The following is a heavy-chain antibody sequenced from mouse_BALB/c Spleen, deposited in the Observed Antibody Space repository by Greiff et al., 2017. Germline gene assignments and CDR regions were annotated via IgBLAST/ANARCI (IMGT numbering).Heavy chain of an antibody. J-gene: IGHJ3*01. CDR2: ISNGGGST. CDR1: GFTFSSYT. D-gene: IGHD2-1*01. Sequence: EVKLMESGGGLVQPGGSLKLSCAASGFTFSSYTMSWVRQTPEKRLEWVAYISNGGGSTYYPDTVKGRFTISRDNAKNTLYLQMSSLKSEDTAMYYCARQGNYGNYFAWFAYWGQGTLVTVSA. CDR3: ARQGNYGNYFAWFAY. V-gene: IGHV5-12-2*01.